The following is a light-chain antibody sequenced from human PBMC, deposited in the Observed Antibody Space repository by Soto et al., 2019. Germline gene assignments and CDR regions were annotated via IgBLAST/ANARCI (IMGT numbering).Light chain of an antibody. J-gene: IGKJ1*01. CDR2: AES. Sequence: DIQMTQSPSSLSASVGDRVTITCRASQSISSYLNWYQHKPGKAPKLLIYAESNLQSGVPARFSGSGSGTDFTLTISSLQPEDFATYYCQQSYTTLWTFGQGTKVDIK. V-gene: IGKV1-39*01. CDR1: QSISSY. CDR3: QQSYTTLWT.